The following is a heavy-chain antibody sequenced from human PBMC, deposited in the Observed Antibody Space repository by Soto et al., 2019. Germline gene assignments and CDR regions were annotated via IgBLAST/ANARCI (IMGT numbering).Heavy chain of an antibody. V-gene: IGHV1-2*04. CDR3: ARGRFTVVRGGANFDY. CDR1: GYTFTGYY. CDR2: INPNSGGT. J-gene: IGHJ4*02. D-gene: IGHD3-10*01. Sequence: QVQLVQSGAEVKKPGASVKVSCKASGYTFTGYYMHWVRQAPGQGLEWMGWINPNSGGTNYAQKFQGWVTMTRDPSISTAYMELSRLRSDDTAVYYCARGRFTVVRGGANFDYWGQGTLVTVSS.